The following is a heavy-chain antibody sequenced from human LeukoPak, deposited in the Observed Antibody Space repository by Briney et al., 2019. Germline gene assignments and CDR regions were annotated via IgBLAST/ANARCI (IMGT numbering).Heavy chain of an antibody. D-gene: IGHD2-2*01. Sequence: SETLSLTCTVSGVSISSSGYYWDWIRQPPGKGLEWIGTLYYSGSTYFKPALKSRVTISVDTSKNQFSLKLTAVTAADTAVYYCSRLYCTTSSCGRFDPWGQRTLVTVSS. CDR3: SRLYCTTSSCGRFDP. CDR2: LYYSGST. CDR1: GVSISSSGYY. V-gene: IGHV4-39*01. J-gene: IGHJ5*02.